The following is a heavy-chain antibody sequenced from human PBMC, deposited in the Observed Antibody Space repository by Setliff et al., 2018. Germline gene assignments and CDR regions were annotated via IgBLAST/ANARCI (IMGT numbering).Heavy chain of an antibody. J-gene: IGHJ4*02. CDR1: GGSFNVYF. CDR3: RYWSGYYNNDY. CDR2: INDSGTT. Sequence: SETLSLTCAVYGGSFNVYFWSWIRQPPGKGLEWIGEINDSGTTNYSPSLKSRVTISLDASTNQFSLKLRSVSAADTAVYYCRYWSGYYNNDYWGQGTLVTVSS. D-gene: IGHD3-3*01. V-gene: IGHV4-34*01.